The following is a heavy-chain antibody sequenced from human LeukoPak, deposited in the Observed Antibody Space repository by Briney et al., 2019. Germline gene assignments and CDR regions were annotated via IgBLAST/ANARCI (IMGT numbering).Heavy chain of an antibody. D-gene: IGHD6-6*01. J-gene: IGHJ5*01. CDR2: IYYSGST. CDR3: ARDRSVARPEGWFDP. CDR1: GGTISSYY. Sequence: SETLSLTCSVSGGTISSYYWSWIRQPPGKGLEWIGNIYYSGSTNYNPSLKSRVTISVDTSKNQFSLKLTSMTAADTAVYYCARDRSVARPEGWFDPWGRGTLVTVSS. V-gene: IGHV4-59*01.